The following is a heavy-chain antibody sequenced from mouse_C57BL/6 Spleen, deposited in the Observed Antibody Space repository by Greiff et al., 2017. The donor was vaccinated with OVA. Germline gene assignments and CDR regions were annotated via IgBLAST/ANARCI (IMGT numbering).Heavy chain of an antibody. CDR3: TRGYYYGSLYYAMDY. Sequence: EVQGVESGEGLVKPGGSLKLSCAASGFTFSSYAMSWVRQTPEKRLEWVAYISSGGDYIYYADTVKGRFTISRDNARNTLYLQMSSLKSEDTAMYYCTRGYYYGSLYYAMDYWGQGTSVTVSS. J-gene: IGHJ4*01. CDR2: ISSGGDYI. V-gene: IGHV5-9-1*02. CDR1: GFTFSSYA. D-gene: IGHD1-1*01.